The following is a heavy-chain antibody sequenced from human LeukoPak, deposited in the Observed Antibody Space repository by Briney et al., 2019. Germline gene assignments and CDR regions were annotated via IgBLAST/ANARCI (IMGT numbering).Heavy chain of an antibody. Sequence: PSETLSLTCTVSGGSISSYYWSWIRQPPGKGLEWIGYIYYSGSTNYNPSLKSRVTISVDTSKNQFSLKLSSVTAADTAVYYCARAGIAAAGTGDYYYMDVWGKGTTVTVSS. CDR3: ARAGIAAAGTGDYYYMDV. CDR2: IYYSGST. J-gene: IGHJ6*03. V-gene: IGHV4-59*01. D-gene: IGHD6-13*01. CDR1: GGSISSYY.